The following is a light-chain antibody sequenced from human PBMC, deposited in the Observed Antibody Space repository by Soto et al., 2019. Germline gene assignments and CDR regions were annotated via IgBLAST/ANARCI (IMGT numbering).Light chain of an antibody. CDR1: SSDVGGYNY. V-gene: IGLV2-14*01. Sequence: QSALTQPASVXXXXXXXXXXSCTGTSSDVGGYNYVSWYQQHPGKAPKLMIYEVSNRPSGVSNRFSGSKSGNTASLTISGLQAEDEADYYWSSYTSSSTPYVFGTGTKLTVL. CDR2: EVS. CDR3: SSYTSSSTPYV. J-gene: IGLJ1*01.